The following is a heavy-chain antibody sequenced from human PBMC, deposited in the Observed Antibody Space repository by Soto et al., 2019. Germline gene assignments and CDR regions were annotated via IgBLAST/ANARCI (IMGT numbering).Heavy chain of an antibody. CDR3: GRVLAALGMDV. CDR1: GDSVSSNTAT. V-gene: IGHV6-1*01. J-gene: IGHJ6*01. D-gene: IGHD6-6*01. CDR2: TYYRSKWYN. Sequence: SQTLSLTCALSGDSVSSNTATKTRIMQSPSRGLEWLGRTYYRSKWYNDYAVSVKSRITINRDTSKNQFSLQLNSMTPEDTAAYHCGRVLAALGMDVWGQGTTVTVS.